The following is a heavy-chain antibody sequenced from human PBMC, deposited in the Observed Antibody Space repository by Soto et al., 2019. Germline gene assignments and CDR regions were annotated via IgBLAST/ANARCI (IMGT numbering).Heavy chain of an antibody. Sequence: EVQLVESGGGLVQPGGSLRLSCAASGFTFANHWMHWVRQAPGKGLEWVSRVISDGNTIDYADSVKGRFTVSRDNAKNTLYLQMTSLRAEDTAVYXXATAEVDHWGPGTLVTVSS. CDR1: GFTFANHW. V-gene: IGHV3-74*01. CDR3: ATAEVDH. CDR2: VISDGNTI. J-gene: IGHJ5*02.